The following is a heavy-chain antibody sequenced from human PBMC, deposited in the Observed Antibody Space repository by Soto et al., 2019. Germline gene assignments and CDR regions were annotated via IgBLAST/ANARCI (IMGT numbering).Heavy chain of an antibody. V-gene: IGHV4-34*01. CDR1: GGSFSGYY. CDR3: SRRLGITMIVVARGAGWFDP. D-gene: IGHD3-22*01. CDR2: INHSGSP. Sequence: SETLSLTCAVYGGSFSGYYWSWIRQPPGKGLERIGEINHSGSPNYNSSLKSRVTISVDTSNNQFSLKLSSVTASDTAVYYCSRRLGITMIVVARGAGWFDPWGQGTLVTVSS. J-gene: IGHJ5*02.